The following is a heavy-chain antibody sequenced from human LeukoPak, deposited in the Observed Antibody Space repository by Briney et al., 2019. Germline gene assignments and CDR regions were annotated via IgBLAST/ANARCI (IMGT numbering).Heavy chain of an antibody. CDR3: ARVSPPYYDFYYYGMDV. Sequence: GGSLRLSCSASGFTFSSYAMHWVRQAPGKGLEYVSAISSNGGSTYYADSVKGRFTISRDNSKNTLYLQMSSLRAEDTAVYYCARVSPPYYDFYYYGMDVWGQGTTVTVSS. J-gene: IGHJ6*02. V-gene: IGHV3-64D*06. D-gene: IGHD3-3*01. CDR2: ISSNGGST. CDR1: GFTFSSYA.